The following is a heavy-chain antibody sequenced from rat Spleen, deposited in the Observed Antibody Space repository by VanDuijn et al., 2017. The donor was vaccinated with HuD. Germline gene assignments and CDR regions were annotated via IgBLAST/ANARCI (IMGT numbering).Heavy chain of an antibody. Sequence: EVQLVESGGGLVQPGRSMKLSCAASGFTFSNYYMAWVRQAPTKGLEWVASISTGGGNTYYRDSVKGRFTFSRDNAENTVYLQMNSLWSEDTATYYCAVAGYGYWGQGVVVTVSS. V-gene: IGHV5-25*01. J-gene: IGHJ2*01. D-gene: IGHD4-3*01. CDR2: ISTGGGNT. CDR3: AVAGYGY. CDR1: GFTFSNYY.